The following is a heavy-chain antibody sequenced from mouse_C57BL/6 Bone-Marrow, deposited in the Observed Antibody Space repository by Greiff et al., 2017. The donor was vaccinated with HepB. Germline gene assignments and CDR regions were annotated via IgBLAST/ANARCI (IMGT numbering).Heavy chain of an antibody. Sequence: LQESGAELVRPGTSVKVSCKASGYAFTNYLIEWVKQRPGQGLEWIGVINPGSGGTNYNEKFKGKATLTADKSSSTAYMQLSSLTSEDSAVYVCAGWDSWFAYWGQGTLVTVSA. J-gene: IGHJ3*01. D-gene: IGHD4-1*01. CDR3: AGWDSWFAY. CDR2: INPGSGGT. V-gene: IGHV1-54*01. CDR1: GYAFTNYL.